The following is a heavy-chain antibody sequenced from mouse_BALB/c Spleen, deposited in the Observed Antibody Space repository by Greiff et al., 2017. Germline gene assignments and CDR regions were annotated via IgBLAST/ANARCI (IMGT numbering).Heavy chain of an antibody. CDR3: ARGGYDYAMDY. J-gene: IGHJ4*01. Sequence: EVNVVESGGGLVKPGGSLKLSCAASGFTFSSYAMSWVRQSPEKRLEWVAEISSGGSYTYYPDTVTGRFTISRDNAKNTLYLEMSSLRSEDTAMYYCARGGYDYAMDYWGQGTSVTVAS. CDR1: GFTFSSYA. V-gene: IGHV5-9-4*01. D-gene: IGHD2-2*01. CDR2: ISSGGSYT.